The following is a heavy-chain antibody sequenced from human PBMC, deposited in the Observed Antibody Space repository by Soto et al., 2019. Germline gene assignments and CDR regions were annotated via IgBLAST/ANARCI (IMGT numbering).Heavy chain of an antibody. D-gene: IGHD3-22*01. CDR3: VRDRRIYYSDPHDEFVASDYEV. Sequence: QVQLIQSEAEVKKPGSSVRVSCTASGGIFGSHGFSWVRQAPGQRLEWVGGFIPIFRTLTYTEKFQARVRTAADESTNTVYLALSSLTSEDTAVYYCVRDRRIYYSDPHDEFVASDYEVWGQGTMVSVSS. CDR1: GGIFGSHG. CDR2: FIPIFRTL. V-gene: IGHV1-69*01. J-gene: IGHJ3*01.